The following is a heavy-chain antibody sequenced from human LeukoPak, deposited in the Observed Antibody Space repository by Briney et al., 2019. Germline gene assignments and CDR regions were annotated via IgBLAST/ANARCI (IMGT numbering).Heavy chain of an antibody. D-gene: IGHD1-26*01. CDR1: GGSFSGYY. CDR3: ARVGASWELRYYYYGMDV. J-gene: IGHJ6*02. V-gene: IGHV4-34*01. Sequence: PSETLSLTCAVYGGSFSGYYWSWIRQPPGKGLEWIGEINHSGSTNYNPSLKSRVTISVDTSKNQFSLKLSSVTAADTAVYYCARVGASWELRYYYYGMDVWGQGTTVTVSS. CDR2: INHSGST.